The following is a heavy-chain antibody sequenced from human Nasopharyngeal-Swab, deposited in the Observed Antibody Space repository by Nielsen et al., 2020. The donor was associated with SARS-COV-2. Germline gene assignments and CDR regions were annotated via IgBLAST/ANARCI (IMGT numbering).Heavy chain of an antibody. CDR1: GFTVSSNY. Sequence: GESLKISCAASGFTVSSNYMSWVRQAPGKGLEWVSVIYSGGSTYYADSVKGRFTISRHNSKNTLYLQMNSLRAEDTAVYYCARDNAAHSLDYWGQGTLVTVSS. V-gene: IGHV3-53*04. J-gene: IGHJ4*02. CDR3: ARDNAAHSLDY. D-gene: IGHD2-21*01. CDR2: IYSGGST.